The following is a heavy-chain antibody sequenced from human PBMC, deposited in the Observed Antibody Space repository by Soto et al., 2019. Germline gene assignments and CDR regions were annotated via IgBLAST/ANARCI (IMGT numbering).Heavy chain of an antibody. CDR1: CYTFTSYG. CDR3: ARAPPPVPAGWFDP. V-gene: IGHV1-18*01. J-gene: IGHJ5*02. D-gene: IGHD2-2*01. CDR2: ISAYNGNT. Sequence: VASVKVSCKASCYTFTSYGISWVRQSPGQGLEWMGWISAYNGNTNYAQKLQGRVTMTTDTSTSTAYMELRSLRSDETAVYYCARAPPPVPAGWFDPWGQGTLVTVSS.